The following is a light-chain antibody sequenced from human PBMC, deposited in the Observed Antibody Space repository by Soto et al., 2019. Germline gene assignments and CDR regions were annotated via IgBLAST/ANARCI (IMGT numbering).Light chain of an antibody. CDR2: GPS. CDR1: ESLSPH. Sequence: IVLTQSPGTLSLSPGETATLSCRASESLSPHSIAWYQQKPGQAPRLLIYGPSGRATGIPDRISGSGSGTEFTLTISSLQSEDFAVYYCQQYNNWPLYTFGQGTMLEI. V-gene: IGKV3D-15*01. J-gene: IGKJ2*01. CDR3: QQYNNWPLYT.